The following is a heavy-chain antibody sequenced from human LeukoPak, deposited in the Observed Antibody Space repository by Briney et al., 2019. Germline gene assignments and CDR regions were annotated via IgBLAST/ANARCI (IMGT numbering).Heavy chain of an antibody. CDR2: IRYDESNK. J-gene: IGHJ1*01. CDR3: AKDAYYYDSSGYYFAEYFQH. CDR1: GFTFSSYG. V-gene: IGHV3-30*02. D-gene: IGHD3-22*01. Sequence: GGSLRLSCAASGFTFSSYGMHWVRQAPGKGLEGVAFIRYDESNKYYADSMKGRFTISRDNSKNTLYLQMNSLSAEDTAVYYCAKDAYYYDSSGYYFAEYFQHWGQGTLVTVSS.